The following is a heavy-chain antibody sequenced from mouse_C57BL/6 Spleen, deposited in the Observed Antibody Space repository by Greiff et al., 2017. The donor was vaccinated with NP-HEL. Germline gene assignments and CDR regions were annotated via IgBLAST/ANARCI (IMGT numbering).Heavy chain of an antibody. CDR3: ARAPGSSYWYFDV. D-gene: IGHD1-1*01. V-gene: IGHV3-1*01. CDR2: ISYSGST. CDR1: GYSITSGYD. Sequence: EVQLQQSGPGMVKPSQSLSLTCTVTGYSITSGYDWHWIRHFPGNKLEWMGYISYSGSTNYNPSLKSRISITHDTSKNHFFLKLNSVTTEDTATYYCARAPGSSYWYFDVWGTGTTVTVSS. J-gene: IGHJ1*03.